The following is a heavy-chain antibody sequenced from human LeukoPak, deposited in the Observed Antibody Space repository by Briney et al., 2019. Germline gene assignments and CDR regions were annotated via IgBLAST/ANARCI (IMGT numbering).Heavy chain of an antibody. J-gene: IGHJ4*02. V-gene: IGHV1-2*02. CDR2: INPNSGGT. CDR1: GYTFTGYY. D-gene: IGHD3-10*01. Sequence: ASVKVSCKASGYTFTGYYMHWVRQAPGQGLEWMGWINPNSGGTIYAQKFQGRVTMTADTSTDTAYMELSSLRSEDTAVYFCATEGKMIRGVYTDYWGQGTLVTVS. CDR3: ATEGKMIRGVYTDY.